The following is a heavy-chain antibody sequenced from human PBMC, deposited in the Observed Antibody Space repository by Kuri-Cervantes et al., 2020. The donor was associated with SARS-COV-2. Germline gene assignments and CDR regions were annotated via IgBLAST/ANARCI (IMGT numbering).Heavy chain of an antibody. J-gene: IGHJ6*02. D-gene: IGHD3-3*01. V-gene: IGHV1-2*04. CDR3: AREGGGTIQYYYYGMDV. CDR1: GCTFSSYA. CDR2: INPNSGGT. Sequence: VSVKVSCKASGCTFSSYAISWVRQAPGQGLEWMGWINPNSGGTNYAQKFQGWVTMTRDTSISTAYMELSRLRSDDTAVYYCAREGGGTIQYYYYGMDVWGQGTTVTVSS.